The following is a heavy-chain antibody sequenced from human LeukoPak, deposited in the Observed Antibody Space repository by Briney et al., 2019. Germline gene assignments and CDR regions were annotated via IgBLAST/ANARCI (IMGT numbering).Heavy chain of an antibody. CDR3: ARGRYDSSGYYYYFDY. Sequence: GGSLRLSCAASGFTVSSNYMSWVRQAPGKGLEWVSVIYSGGSTYYADSVKGRFTISRYNFKNTLYLQMNSLRAEDTAVYYCARGRYDSSGYYYYFDYWGQGTLVTVSS. D-gene: IGHD3-22*01. J-gene: IGHJ4*02. CDR2: IYSGGST. V-gene: IGHV3-66*02. CDR1: GFTVSSNY.